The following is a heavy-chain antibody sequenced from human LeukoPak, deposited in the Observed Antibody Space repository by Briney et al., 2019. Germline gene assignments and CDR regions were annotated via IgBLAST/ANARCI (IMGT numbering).Heavy chain of an antibody. CDR1: GFTFSSYW. D-gene: IGHD6-13*01. CDR2: INSDGSST. CDR3: GRVIAGAIDY. Sequence: GGSLRLSCAASGFTFSSYWMHWVRQAPGKGLVWASRINSDGSSTSYADSVKGRFTISRDNADNSMYLQMNSLRAEDTAVYYCGRVIAGAIDYWGQGTLVTVSS. V-gene: IGHV3-74*01. J-gene: IGHJ4*02.